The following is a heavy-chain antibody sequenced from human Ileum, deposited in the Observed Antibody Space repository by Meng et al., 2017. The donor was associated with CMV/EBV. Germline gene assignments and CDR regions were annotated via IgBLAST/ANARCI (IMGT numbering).Heavy chain of an antibody. V-gene: IGHV3-15*01. CDR1: GFTFGEAW. D-gene: IGHD4-23*01. CDR3: IKDLPGGYSDYFDF. CDR2: VKSNPDGGAA. Sequence: GFTFGEAWMSWVRQAPGEGLEWVAGVKSNPDGGAADYAAPVKGRFTISRDDSQNTLYLQMYSLKTEDTGVYYCIKDLPGGYSDYFDFWGQGTLVTVSS. J-gene: IGHJ4*02.